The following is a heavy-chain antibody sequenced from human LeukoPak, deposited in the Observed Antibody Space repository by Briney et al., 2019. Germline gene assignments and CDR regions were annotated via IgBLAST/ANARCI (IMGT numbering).Heavy chain of an antibody. CDR3: ARVGGSGTYYLYAFDI. CDR1: GGSISSSSYY. D-gene: IGHD3-10*01. V-gene: IGHV4-39*07. J-gene: IGHJ3*02. CDR2: IYYSGNT. Sequence: SETLSLTCTVSGGSISSSSYYWGWIRQPPGKGLEWIGNIYYSGNTYYNPSLKTRVTISVDTSKNQFSLKLSSVTAADTAVYSCARVGGSGTYYLYAFDIWGQGTMVTVSS.